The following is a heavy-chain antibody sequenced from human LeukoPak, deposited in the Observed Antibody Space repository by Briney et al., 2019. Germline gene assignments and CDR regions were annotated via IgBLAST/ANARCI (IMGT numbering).Heavy chain of an antibody. CDR2: IYSGGST. V-gene: IGHV3-53*01. D-gene: IGHD3-10*01. CDR1: GFTVSSNY. CDR3: ARERSNYFDY. J-gene: IGHJ4*02. Sequence: GGSLRLSCAASGFTVSSNYMSWVRQAPGKGLEWVTVIYSGGSTYYADSVKGRFTISRDNSKNTLYLQMNSLRAEDTAVYYCARERSNYFDYWGQGTLVTVSS.